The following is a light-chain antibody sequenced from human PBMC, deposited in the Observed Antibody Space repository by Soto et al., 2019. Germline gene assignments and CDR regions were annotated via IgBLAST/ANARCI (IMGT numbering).Light chain of an antibody. CDR2: GAS. Sequence: EIVLTQSPGTLSSSPGERATLSCRASQSVSSSFLAWYRQKPGQAPRLLIYGASIRATGIPHRFSGSGSGTDFTLTISSLEPEDFAVYYCQQYGSAPLTFGGGTKVEIK. J-gene: IGKJ4*01. CDR1: QSVSSSF. CDR3: QQYGSAPLT. V-gene: IGKV3-20*01.